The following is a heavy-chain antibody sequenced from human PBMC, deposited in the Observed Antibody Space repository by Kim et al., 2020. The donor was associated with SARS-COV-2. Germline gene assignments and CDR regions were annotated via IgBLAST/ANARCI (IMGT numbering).Heavy chain of an antibody. V-gene: IGHV4-39*01. D-gene: IGHD5-12*01. J-gene: IGHJ4*02. CDR2: IYYSGST. CDR3: ARPRYSGYDHEDQNLYFDY. Sequence: SETLSLTCTVSGGSISSSSYYWGWIRQPPGKGLEWIGSIYYSGSTYYNPSLKSRVTISVDTSKNQFSLKLSSVTAADTAVYYCARPRYSGYDHEDQNLYFDYWGQGTLVTVSS. CDR1: GGSISSSSYY.